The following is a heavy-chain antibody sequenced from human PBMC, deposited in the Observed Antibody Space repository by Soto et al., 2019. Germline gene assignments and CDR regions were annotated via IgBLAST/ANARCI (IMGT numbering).Heavy chain of an antibody. V-gene: IGHV1-8*01. CDR3: ASRGYSSSWYYYYYYGMDV. D-gene: IGHD6-13*01. Sequence: QVQLVQSGAEVKKPGASVKVSCKASGYTFTSYDINWVRQATGQGLEWMGWMNPNSGNTGYAQKFQGRVTMTRNTSISTAYMELSSLRSEARAVYYCASRGYSSSWYYYYYYGMDVWGQCTTVTVSS. J-gene: IGHJ6*02. CDR2: MNPNSGNT. CDR1: GYTFTSYD.